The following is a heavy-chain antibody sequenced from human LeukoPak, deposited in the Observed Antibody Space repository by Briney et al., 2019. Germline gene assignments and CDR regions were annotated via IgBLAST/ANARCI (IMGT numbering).Heavy chain of an antibody. CDR3: AREIRYYYYMDV. J-gene: IGHJ6*03. CDR1: GFSFSKYS. Sequence: GGSLRLSCVASGFSFSKYSMNWVRQAPGKGLEWVSSMSISTSTFIYYADSVKGRFTISRDNAKNSLYLQMNSLRAEDTAVYYCAREIRYYYYMDVWGKGTTVTISS. CDR2: MSISTSTFI. V-gene: IGHV3-21*01.